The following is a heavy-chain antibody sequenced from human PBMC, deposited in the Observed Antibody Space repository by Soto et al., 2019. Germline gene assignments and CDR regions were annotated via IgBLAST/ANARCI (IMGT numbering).Heavy chain of an antibody. V-gene: IGHV4-31*03. CDR2: IYYSGST. J-gene: IGHJ6*02. CDR1: GGAIDSGGYY. Sequence: SDTLSLTCNVSGGAIDSGGYYWCWIRQHPGKGLEWIGYIYYSGSTYYNPSLKSRVSISIDTSKNQFSLELISVTAADTAVYYCARVGTSYARRGLDVWGQGTTVTVSS. D-gene: IGHD7-27*01. CDR3: ARVGTSYARRGLDV.